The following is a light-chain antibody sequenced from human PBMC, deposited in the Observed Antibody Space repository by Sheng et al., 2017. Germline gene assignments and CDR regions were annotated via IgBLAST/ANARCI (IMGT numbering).Light chain of an antibody. Sequence: EIVLTQSPATLSLSPGERATLSCRASQAISITYLAWYQQKPGRAPRLLMHGPSSRATGIPDRFSGSGSGTDFTLTISRLEPEDFAVYYCQQFSYSPPWTFGQGTKVEIK. CDR1: QAISITY. J-gene: IGKJ1*01. CDR2: GPS. CDR3: QQFSYSPPWT. V-gene: IGKV3-20*01.